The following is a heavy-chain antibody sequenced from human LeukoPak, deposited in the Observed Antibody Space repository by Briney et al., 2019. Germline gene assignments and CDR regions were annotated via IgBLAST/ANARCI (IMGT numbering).Heavy chain of an antibody. Sequence: GGSLRLSCAASGFTFSSYSMNWVRQAPGKGLEWVSYISSSSSTIYYADSVKGRFTISRDTATNSLYLQMNSLRDEDTALYYGASIYLIVEATTFDYWGQGTLVTVSS. CDR1: GFTFSSYS. CDR3: ASIYLIVEATTFDY. V-gene: IGHV3-48*02. J-gene: IGHJ4*02. D-gene: IGHD1-26*01. CDR2: ISSSSSTI.